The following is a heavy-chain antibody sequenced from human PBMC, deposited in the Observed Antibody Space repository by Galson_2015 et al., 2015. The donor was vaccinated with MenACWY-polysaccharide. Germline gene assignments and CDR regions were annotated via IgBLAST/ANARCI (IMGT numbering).Heavy chain of an antibody. V-gene: IGHV1-2*02. J-gene: IGHJ4*02. Sequence: SVKASCKASGYTFTDYFIHWVRQAPGQGLEWMGWIKPTSGNTKHEQKFQGRVTTTRDRSISTVYMELSKLRADDTAVYYCTRDRGSNNGYYWGQGTLVTVSS. CDR1: GYTFTDYF. CDR3: TRDRGSNNGYY. CDR2: IKPTSGNT. D-gene: IGHD3-22*01.